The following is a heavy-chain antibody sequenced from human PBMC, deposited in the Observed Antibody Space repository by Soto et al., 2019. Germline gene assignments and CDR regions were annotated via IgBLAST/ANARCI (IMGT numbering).Heavy chain of an antibody. CDR2: ITGSSSNL. CDR3: AKGGAVYDLLTHEY. V-gene: IGHV3-23*01. D-gene: IGHD3-22*01. J-gene: IGHJ4*02. CDR1: GFTFRDYA. Sequence: EVQLLESGGGLEQPGGSLRLSCAASGFTFRDYAMSWVRQAPGKGLEWVTTITGSSSNLYYSDSVKGRFAISIDNSNNTLYLQMDSLTAEDTAVYYFAKGGAVYDLLTHEYWGQETLVTVSS.